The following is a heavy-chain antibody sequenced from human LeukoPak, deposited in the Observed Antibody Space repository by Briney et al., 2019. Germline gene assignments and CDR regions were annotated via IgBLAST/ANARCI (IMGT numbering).Heavy chain of an antibody. D-gene: IGHD6-13*01. CDR3: ARGGSRLRQLVLFNGDWFDP. Sequence: GASVKVSCKASGYTFNSYYMHWVRQAPGQGLEWMGWLNPDSAGTNYAQRFQGRVAMTRDPSISTAYMELSRLKSDDTAVYYCARGGSRLRQLVLFNGDWFDPWGQGTLVTVSS. V-gene: IGHV1-2*02. CDR2: LNPDSAGT. J-gene: IGHJ5*02. CDR1: GYTFNSYY.